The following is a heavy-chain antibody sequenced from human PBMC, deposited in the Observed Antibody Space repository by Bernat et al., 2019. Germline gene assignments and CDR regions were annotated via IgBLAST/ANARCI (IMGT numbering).Heavy chain of an antibody. Sequence: QVHLVESGGGVVQPGGSLRLSCAASGFIFSRYAIHWVRQAPGKGLEWVAVISYDGSNKYYADSVKGRFTISRDNSKNTLYLQMNSLRAEDTAVYYCAKGTIAVSEYYYYYGMDVWGQGTTVTVSS. J-gene: IGHJ6*02. CDR3: AKGTIAVSEYYYYYGMDV. CDR2: ISYDGSNK. CDR1: GFIFSRYA. D-gene: IGHD1-14*01. V-gene: IGHV3-30*18.